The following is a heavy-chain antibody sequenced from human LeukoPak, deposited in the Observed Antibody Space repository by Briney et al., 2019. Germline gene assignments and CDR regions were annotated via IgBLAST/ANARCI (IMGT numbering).Heavy chain of an antibody. J-gene: IGHJ6*02. CDR2: IYNSGST. V-gene: IGHV4-59*08. CDR3: ARVLGTAAAVDYYGMDV. D-gene: IGHD6-13*01. CDR1: GGSISSYY. Sequence: SETLSLTCTVSGGSISSYYWSWMRQPPGKGLEWIGDIYNSGSTNYNPSLKSRVTISLDTSKNQFSLKLRSVTAADTAVYYCARVLGTAAAVDYYGMDVWGQGTTVTVSS.